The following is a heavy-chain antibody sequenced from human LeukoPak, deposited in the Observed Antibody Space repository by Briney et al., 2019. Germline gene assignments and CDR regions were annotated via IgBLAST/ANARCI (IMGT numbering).Heavy chain of an antibody. CDR3: ARHDLLLWFGEFSGRFDP. CDR1: GYSISSGYY. J-gene: IGHJ5*02. CDR2: IYRSGST. D-gene: IGHD3-10*01. Sequence: SETLSLTCAVSGYSISSGYYWGWIRQPPGKGLEWIGSIYRSGSTYYNPSLKSRVTISVDTSKNQFSLKLSSVTAADTAVYYCARHDLLLWFGEFSGRFDPWGQGTLVTVSS. V-gene: IGHV4-38-2*01.